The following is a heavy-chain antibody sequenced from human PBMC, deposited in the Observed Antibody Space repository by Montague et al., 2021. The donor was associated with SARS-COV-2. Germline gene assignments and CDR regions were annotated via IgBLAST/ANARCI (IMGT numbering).Heavy chain of an antibody. CDR1: GGSISGYY. Sequence: SETLSLTCTVSGGSISGYYWSWIRQSPGKGLEWIGYIYYSGSTKYNPXPESRVTVSVDRSKNQVSLKLSSVTPADTAVYYCARLLRSCSNGVCRTYYYYAMDVWGQGTTVTVSS. J-gene: IGHJ6*02. CDR2: IYYSGST. CDR3: ARLLRSCSNGVCRTYYYYAMDV. V-gene: IGHV4-59*01. D-gene: IGHD2-8*01.